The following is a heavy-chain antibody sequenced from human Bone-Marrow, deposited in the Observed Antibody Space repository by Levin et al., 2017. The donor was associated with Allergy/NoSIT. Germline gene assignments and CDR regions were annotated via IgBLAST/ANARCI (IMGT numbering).Heavy chain of an antibody. CDR3: ARAVIASIGDWFDT. Sequence: SETLSLTCTVSGDSISSGGYSWSWIRQPPGKGLEWIGHIYPSGTTYYNPSLKSRVTISVDRSKNQFSLNLTSVTAADTAVYYCARAVIASIGDWFDTWGQGTLVTVSS. CDR1: GDSISSGGYS. V-gene: IGHV4-30-2*01. J-gene: IGHJ5*02. CDR2: IYPSGTT. D-gene: IGHD2-2*02.